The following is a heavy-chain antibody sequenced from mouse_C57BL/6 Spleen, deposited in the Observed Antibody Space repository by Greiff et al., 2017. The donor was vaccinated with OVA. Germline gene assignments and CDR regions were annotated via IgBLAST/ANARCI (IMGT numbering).Heavy chain of an antibody. D-gene: IGHD3-2*02. CDR3: ARGEDSSGSYYAMDY. J-gene: IGHJ4*01. V-gene: IGHV1-50*01. CDR2: IDPSDIST. Sequence: VPLHPPGASLVPPVSSVPLSCQASGYTFPSYWLPWVNHRPGQGLEWIGEIDPSDISTNYKQKFKGQATLTFDTSSSTAYMQLSRLTSEDSAVYYCARGEDSSGSYYAMDYWGQGTSVTVSS. CDR1: GYTFPSYW.